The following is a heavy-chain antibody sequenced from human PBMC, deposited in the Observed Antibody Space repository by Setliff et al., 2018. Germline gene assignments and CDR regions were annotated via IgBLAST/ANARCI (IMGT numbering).Heavy chain of an antibody. V-gene: IGHV3-21*04. CDR3: AKAGTVGERIAGWDS. J-gene: IGHJ4*02. CDR2: ISSSSGYI. Sequence: GGSLRLSCAASGFTFSTYTMNWVRQAPGKGLEWVSSISSSSGYIYYADSVKGRFTISRDNARNSLYLQMNSLRVEDTAVYYCAKAGTVGERIAGWDSWGPGTLVTVSS. CDR1: GFTFSTYT. D-gene: IGHD3-3*01.